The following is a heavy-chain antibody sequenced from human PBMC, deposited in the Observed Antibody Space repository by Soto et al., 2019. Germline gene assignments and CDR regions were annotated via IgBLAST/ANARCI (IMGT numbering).Heavy chain of an antibody. CDR3: ARTTYFDFWNSHYFDV. Sequence: SETLSLTCAVSGGPINSGDYSWTWIRQPPGRGLEWIGNIHHRGTTYYTPSLKSRATISLDTSKNLSYLNLTSVTAADTAVYYCARTTYFDFWNSHYFDVWGRGTLVTVSS. CDR1: GGPINSGDYS. V-gene: IGHV4-30-2*01. D-gene: IGHD3-3*01. CDR2: IHHRGTT. J-gene: IGHJ4*02.